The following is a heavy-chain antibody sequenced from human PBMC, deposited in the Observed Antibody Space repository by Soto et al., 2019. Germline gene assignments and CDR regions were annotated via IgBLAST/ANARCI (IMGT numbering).Heavy chain of an antibody. CDR1: GFTFSSYA. CDR3: ARDSDCSGGSCYFFFDY. J-gene: IGHJ4*02. D-gene: IGHD2-15*01. V-gene: IGHV3-30-3*01. Sequence: GGSLRLSCAASGFTFSSYAMHWVRQAPGKGLEWVAVISYDGSNKYYADSVKGRFTISRDNSKNTLYLQMNSLRAEDTAVYYCARDSDCSGGSCYFFFDYWGQGTLVTVSS. CDR2: ISYDGSNK.